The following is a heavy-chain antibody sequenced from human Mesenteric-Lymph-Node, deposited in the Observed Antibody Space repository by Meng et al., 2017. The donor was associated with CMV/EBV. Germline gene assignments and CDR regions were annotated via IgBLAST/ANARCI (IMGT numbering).Heavy chain of an antibody. CDR2: IGGYDGST. J-gene: IGHJ6*02. D-gene: IGHD3-16*01. CDR1: GFTFRNHA. Sequence: GESLKISCAASGFTFRNHAMGWVRQAPGKRLEWVSAIGGYDGSTHYADSVKGRFTISRDNSRNTVYLQMDSLRAEDMAFYYCVRCPQFGWQFGMDVWGQGTTVTVSS. CDR3: VRCPQFGWQFGMDV. V-gene: IGHV3-23*01.